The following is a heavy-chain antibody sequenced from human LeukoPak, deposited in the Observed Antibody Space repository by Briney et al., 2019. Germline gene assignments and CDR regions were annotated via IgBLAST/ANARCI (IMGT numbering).Heavy chain of an antibody. V-gene: IGHV3-48*03. Sequence: PGGSLRLSCAASGFTFSCYEKNWVRQAPGKGLEWVSHISTSGVTIHYSDSVRGRFTISRDNAKNSLYLQMNSLRVEDTAVYYCARGGVAGHTVFDYWGQGTLVTVSS. J-gene: IGHJ4*02. CDR1: GFTFSCYE. CDR3: ARGGVAGHTVFDY. CDR2: ISTSGVTI. D-gene: IGHD2-15*01.